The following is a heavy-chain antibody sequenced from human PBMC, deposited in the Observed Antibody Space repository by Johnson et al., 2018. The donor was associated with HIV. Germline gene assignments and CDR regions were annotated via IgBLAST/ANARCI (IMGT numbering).Heavy chain of an antibody. D-gene: IGHD3-16*02. CDR2: IRHDGSNK. V-gene: IGHV3-30*02. CDR3: ARGVIGEGATGGAFDI. CDR1: GFTFSNYG. Sequence: QVQLVESGGGVVQPGGSLRLSCAASGFTFSNYGMHWVRQGPGKGLEWVAFIRHDGSNKYYADSVKGRFTISRDNSKNTLYLQMNSLRAEDTALYYCARGVIGEGATGGAFDIWGQGTMVTVSS. J-gene: IGHJ3*02.